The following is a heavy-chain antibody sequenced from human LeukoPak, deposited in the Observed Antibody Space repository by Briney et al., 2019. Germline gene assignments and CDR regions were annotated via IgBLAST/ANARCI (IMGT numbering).Heavy chain of an antibody. V-gene: IGHV3-30-3*01. CDR3: VRESEYYFDHSASFDY. D-gene: IGHD3-22*01. Sequence: GRSLRISCAASGFTFTAYLIHWVRQAPGKGLEWVAVMSSDGNAMFYADSVKGRFTISRDNSKNTLYLQMNSLRAEDTAVYYCVRESEYYFDHSASFDYWGQGTLVTVSS. CDR1: GFTFTAYL. CDR2: MSSDGNAM. J-gene: IGHJ4*02.